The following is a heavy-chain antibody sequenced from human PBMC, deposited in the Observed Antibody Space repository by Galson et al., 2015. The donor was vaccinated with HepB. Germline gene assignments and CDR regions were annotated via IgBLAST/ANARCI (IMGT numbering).Heavy chain of an antibody. Sequence: SLRLSCAASGLTFSSYGMHWVRQAPGKGLEWVANIKQDGSEKYYVDSVKGRFTISRDNAKNSLYLQMNSLRAEDTAVYCCARDRRDYVWGSYRPYYYYYGMDVWGQGTTVTVSS. J-gene: IGHJ6*02. CDR2: IKQDGSEK. CDR3: ARDRRDYVWGSYRPYYYYYGMDV. D-gene: IGHD3-16*02. CDR1: GLTFSSYG. V-gene: IGHV3-7*01.